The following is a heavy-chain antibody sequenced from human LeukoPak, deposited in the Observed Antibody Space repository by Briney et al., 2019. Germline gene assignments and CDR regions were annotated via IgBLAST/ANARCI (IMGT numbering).Heavy chain of an antibody. D-gene: IGHD3-3*01. V-gene: IGHV1-18*04. J-gene: IGHJ5*02. CDR3: ARAGDFWSGYYTNWFDP. Sequence: ASVKVSCKASGYTFTSYYMHWVRQAPGQGLEWMGWISAYNGNTNYAQKLQGRVTMTTDTSTSTAYMELRSLRSDDTAVYYCARAGDFWSGYYTNWFDPWGQGTLVTVSS. CDR2: ISAYNGNT. CDR1: GYTFTSYY.